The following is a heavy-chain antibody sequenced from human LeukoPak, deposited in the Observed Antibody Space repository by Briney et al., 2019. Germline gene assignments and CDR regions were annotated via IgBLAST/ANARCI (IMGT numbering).Heavy chain of an antibody. V-gene: IGHV3-53*01. Sequence: GGSXXXXXAASGFTVSDTYXSWVRXAPGKGLXWXSVIYSGGSTYYADSVKGRFTISRDNSKNTLYLQMNSLRAEDTAVYYCARDQLYGFNWYFDLWGRGTLVTVSS. CDR3: ARDQLYGFNWYFDL. CDR2: IYSGGST. D-gene: IGHD3-10*01. J-gene: IGHJ2*01. CDR1: GFTVSDTY.